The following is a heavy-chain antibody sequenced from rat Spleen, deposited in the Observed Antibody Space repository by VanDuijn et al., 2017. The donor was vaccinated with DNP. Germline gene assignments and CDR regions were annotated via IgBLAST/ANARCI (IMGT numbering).Heavy chain of an antibody. V-gene: IGHV3-1*01. CDR2: ISYSGST. Sequence: EVQLQESGSGLVKPSQSLSLTCSVTGYSITSNYWGWIRKFPGNKMEYIGHISYSGSTNYNPSLRSRISITRYTSKNHFFLHLNSVTTEDSATYYWVRWTRDFDYCGQGVMVTVSS. CDR1: GYSITSNY. J-gene: IGHJ2*01. CDR3: VRWTRDFDY. D-gene: IGHD1-7*01.